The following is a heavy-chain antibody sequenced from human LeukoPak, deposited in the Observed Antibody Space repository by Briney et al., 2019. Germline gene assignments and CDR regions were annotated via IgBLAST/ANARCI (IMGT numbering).Heavy chain of an antibody. V-gene: IGHV1-2*02. J-gene: IGHJ4*02. CDR3: ARDLYRLRLGELSSPFDY. D-gene: IGHD3-16*02. Sequence: ASVKVSCKTSGYIFTGYYIHWVRQAPGQGLEWMGCINPNSGGTNYAQKFQGRVTMTRDTSISTAYMELSRLRSDDTAVYYCARDLYRLRLGELSSPFDYWGQGTLVTVSS. CDR1: GYIFTGYY. CDR2: INPNSGGT.